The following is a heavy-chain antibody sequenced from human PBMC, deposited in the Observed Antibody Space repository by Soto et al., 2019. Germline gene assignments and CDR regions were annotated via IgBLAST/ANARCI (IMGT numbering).Heavy chain of an antibody. CDR1: GIAFNDAW. J-gene: IGHJ4*01. CDR2: IGSEIDGATI. V-gene: IGHV3-15*04. D-gene: IGHD2-15*01. Sequence: GGSLRLSCAVSGIAFNDAWMTWVRQAPGKGLEWVGRIGSEIDGATIDYAEPGKGRFTISRDGSKSTVFLQMNSRHPGDTAISSCIADTSYSLGGGLHWAHATPITVSS. CDR3: IADTSYSLGGGLH.